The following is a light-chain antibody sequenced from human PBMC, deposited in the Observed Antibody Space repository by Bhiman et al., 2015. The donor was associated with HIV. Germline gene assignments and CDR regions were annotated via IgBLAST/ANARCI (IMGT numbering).Light chain of an antibody. CDR2: KDS. V-gene: IGLV3-25*02. CDR3: QSYDSGLSGVI. Sequence: SYELTQPPSVSVSPGQTARITCSGDALPKQYAYWYQQKPGQAPVLVIYKDSERPSGVPDRFSGSKSGTSASLAITGLQAEDEADYYCQSYDSGLSGVIFGGGTKLTVL. CDR1: ALPKQY. J-gene: IGLJ2*01.